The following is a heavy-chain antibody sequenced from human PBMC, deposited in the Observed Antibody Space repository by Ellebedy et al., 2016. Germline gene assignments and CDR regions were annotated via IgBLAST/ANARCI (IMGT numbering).Heavy chain of an antibody. V-gene: IGHV3-7*03. CDR3: ARLTYDSGTFRLDS. CDR1: GFTFRNFF. CDR2: IKQDGSEI. J-gene: IGHJ5*01. D-gene: IGHD3-10*01. Sequence: GGSLRLSXATSGFTFRNFFMSWVRQAPGKGLEWLANIKQDGSEIYDVDSVRGRFTVSRDNAKNSLYLQMNSLRADDTAMYYCARLTYDSGTFRLDSWGQGTQVTVSS.